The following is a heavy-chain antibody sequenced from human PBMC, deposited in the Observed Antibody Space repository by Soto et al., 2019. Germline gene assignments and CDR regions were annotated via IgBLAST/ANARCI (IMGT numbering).Heavy chain of an antibody. J-gene: IGHJ5*02. CDR2: IYYSGST. CDR1: GGSISSGGYY. V-gene: IGHV4-31*03. D-gene: IGHD2-2*02. CDR3: ASHSYTSKNWFDP. Sequence: PSETLSLTCTVSGGSISSGGYYWSWIRQHPGKGLEWIGYIYYSGSTYYNPSLKSRVTISVDTSKNQFSLKLSSVTAADAAVYYCASHSYTSKNWFDPWGQGTLVTVSS.